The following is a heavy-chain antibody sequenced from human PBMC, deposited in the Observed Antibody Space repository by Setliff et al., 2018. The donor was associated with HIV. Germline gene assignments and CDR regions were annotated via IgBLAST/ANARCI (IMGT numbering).Heavy chain of an antibody. CDR1: GYTFTSYY. V-gene: IGHV1-46*01. Sequence: ASVKVSCKASGYTFTSYYMHWVRQAPGQGLEWMGIINPSGGSTSYAQKFQGRVTMTRDTSTSTVYMELSSLRSEDTAVYYCARVSSTSCYGGSCRRTPRDYYYYYYMDVWGKGTTVTVSS. CDR3: ARVSSTSCYGGSCRRTPRDYYYYYYMDV. CDR2: INPSGGST. J-gene: IGHJ6*03. D-gene: IGHD2-2*01.